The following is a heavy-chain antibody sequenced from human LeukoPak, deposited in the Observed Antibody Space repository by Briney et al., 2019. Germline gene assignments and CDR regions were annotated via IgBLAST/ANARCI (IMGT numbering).Heavy chain of an antibody. D-gene: IGHD3-22*01. Sequence: ASVKVSCKASGYTFTSYGISWVRQAPGQELEWMGWINAYTGNPTYAQGFTGRFVFSLDTSVSTAYLQISSLKAEDTAVYYCARWDYDSSGYALYYFDYWGQGTLVTVSS. CDR2: INAYTGNP. CDR1: GYTFTSYG. V-gene: IGHV7-4-1*02. J-gene: IGHJ4*02. CDR3: ARWDYDSSGYALYYFDY.